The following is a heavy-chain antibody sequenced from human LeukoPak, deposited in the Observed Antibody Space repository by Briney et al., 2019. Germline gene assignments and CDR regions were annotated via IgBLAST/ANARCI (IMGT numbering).Heavy chain of an antibody. D-gene: IGHD4-17*01. V-gene: IGHV3-48*04. J-gene: IGHJ6*02. CDR2: ISSSSSTI. CDR1: GFTFSSYS. Sequence: TGGSLRLSCAASGFTFSSYSMNWVRQAPGKGLEWVSYISSSSSTIYYADSVKGRFTISRDNAKNSLYLQMNSLRAEDTAVYYCARPEYGGNYYYYGMDVWGQGTTVTVSS. CDR3: ARPEYGGNYYYYGMDV.